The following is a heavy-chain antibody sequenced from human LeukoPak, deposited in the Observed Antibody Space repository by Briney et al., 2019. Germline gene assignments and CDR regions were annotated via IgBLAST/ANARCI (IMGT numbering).Heavy chain of an antibody. CDR1: GFTFSSYS. Sequence: GGSLRLSCAASGFTFSSYSMNWVRQAPGKGLEWVSSISSSSGYIYYADSVKGRFTISRDNAKNSLYLQMNSLRDEDTAVYYCARGGAPVVPAAMDFDYWGQGTLVTVSS. CDR2: ISSSSGYI. J-gene: IGHJ4*02. CDR3: ARGGAPVVPAAMDFDY. D-gene: IGHD2-2*01. V-gene: IGHV3-21*01.